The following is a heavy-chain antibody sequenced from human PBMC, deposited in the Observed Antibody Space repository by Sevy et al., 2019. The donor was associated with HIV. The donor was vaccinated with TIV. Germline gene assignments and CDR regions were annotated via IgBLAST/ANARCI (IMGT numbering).Heavy chain of an antibody. CDR1: GDSISSYY. Sequence: SETLSLTCSVSGDSISSYYWSWIRQSPGNGLEWIGNIHYSGSTKYNPSLKSRVTISIHTSKIHFSLKLSSVTAADTAVYYCARSTFNSRNYFDYWGQGTLVTVSS. V-gene: IGHV4-59*01. CDR2: IHYSGST. J-gene: IGHJ4*02. CDR3: ARSTFNSRNYFDY. D-gene: IGHD3-22*01.